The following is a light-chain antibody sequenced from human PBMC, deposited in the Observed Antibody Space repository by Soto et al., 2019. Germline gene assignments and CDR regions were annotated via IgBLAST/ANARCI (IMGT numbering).Light chain of an antibody. CDR2: DAS. CDR1: QSISSW. Sequence: DIQMTQSPSTLSASVGDRVTITFRASQSISSWLAWYQQKPGKAPKLLIYDASSLESGVPSRFSGSGSGTEFTLTISSLQPDDFATYYCQQYFTFPTFGQGTRLEIK. V-gene: IGKV1-5*01. J-gene: IGKJ5*01. CDR3: QQYFTFPT.